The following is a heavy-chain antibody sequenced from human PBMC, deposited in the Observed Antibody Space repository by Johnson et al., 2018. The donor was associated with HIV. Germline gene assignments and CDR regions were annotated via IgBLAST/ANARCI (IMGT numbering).Heavy chain of an antibody. CDR1: GFTFSNSA. D-gene: IGHD3-9*01. V-gene: IGHV3-30*04. J-gene: IGHJ3*02. Sequence: QVQLVESGGGVVQPGRSLRLSCAASGFTFSNSAMHWVRQAPGKGLEWVAVISYVGTNEYYADSVKGRFTISRDNSKNTLYLQMNSLRAEDTAVYYCARGLAGAFDIWGQGTMVTVSS. CDR3: ARGLAGAFDI. CDR2: ISYVGTNE.